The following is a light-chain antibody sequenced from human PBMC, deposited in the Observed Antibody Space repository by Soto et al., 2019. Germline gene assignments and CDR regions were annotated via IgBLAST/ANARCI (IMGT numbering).Light chain of an antibody. CDR3: QQFYDYPLT. Sequence: DIQLTQSPSSLSASAGDRATISCRASQGIGNSLAWYQQKPGKAPKLLIYAASNLASGVPSRFSASGSGTEFTLTISSLQPEDFATYYCQQFYDYPLTVGGGTEVEIK. V-gene: IGKV1-9*01. CDR1: QGIGNS. J-gene: IGKJ4*01. CDR2: AAS.